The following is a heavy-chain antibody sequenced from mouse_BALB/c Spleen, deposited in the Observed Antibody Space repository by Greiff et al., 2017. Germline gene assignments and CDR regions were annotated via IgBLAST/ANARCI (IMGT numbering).Heavy chain of an antibody. CDR1: GFNIKDYY. J-gene: IGHJ3*01. V-gene: IGHV14-4*02. CDR2: IDPVNGDT. Sequence: SGAELVRPGASVKLSCTASGFNIKDYYMHWVKQRPEQGLEWIGWIDPVNGDTEYAPKFQGKATMTADTSSNTAYLQLSSLTSEDTAVYYCNPIYGYDAWFAYWGQGTLVTVSA. D-gene: IGHD2-2*01. CDR3: NPIYGYDAWFAY.